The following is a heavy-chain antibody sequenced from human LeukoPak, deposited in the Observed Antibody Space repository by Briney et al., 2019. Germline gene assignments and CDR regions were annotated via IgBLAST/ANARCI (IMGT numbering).Heavy chain of an antibody. CDR2: IYYSGST. D-gene: IGHD3-22*01. J-gene: IGHJ4*02. CDR1: GGSISSSSYY. Sequence: PSETLSLTCTVSGGSISSSSYYWGWIRQPPGKGLEWIGSIYYSGSTYYNPSLKSRVTISVDTSKNQFSLQLNSVTPEDTAVYYCARGTGDSCKDWGLGTLVTVSS. V-gene: IGHV4-39*01. CDR3: ARGTGDSCKD.